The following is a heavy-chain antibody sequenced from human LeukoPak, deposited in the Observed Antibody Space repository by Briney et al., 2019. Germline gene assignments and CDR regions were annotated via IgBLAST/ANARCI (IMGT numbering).Heavy chain of an antibody. D-gene: IGHD6-13*01. J-gene: IGHJ3*02. CDR1: GFTFNSFG. CDR3: ARSELVVGAFDI. CDR2: LQSDGNFV. Sequence: PGGSLRLSCAASGFTFNSFGMHWVRQAPGKGLEHVAFLQSDGNFVYYADSVRGRLTISRDISKNTLYLQMNGLRAEDTAVYYCARSELVVGAFDIWGQGTMVTVSS. V-gene: IGHV3-30*19.